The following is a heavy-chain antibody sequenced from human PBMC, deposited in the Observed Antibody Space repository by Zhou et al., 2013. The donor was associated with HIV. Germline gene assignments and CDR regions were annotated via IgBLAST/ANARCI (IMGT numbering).Heavy chain of an antibody. CDR2: IIPIFGTA. CDR1: GGTFSSYA. V-gene: IGHV1-69*05. J-gene: IGHJ4*02. D-gene: IGHD2-2*01. Sequence: QVQLVQSGAEVKKPGSSVKVSCKASGGTFSSYAISWVRQAPGQGLEWMGGIIPIFGTANYAQKFQGRVTITTDESTSTAYMELSSLRSEDTAVYYCARGGNIVVVPAAYYFDYWGQGTLVTVSS. CDR3: ARGGNIVVVPAAYYFDY.